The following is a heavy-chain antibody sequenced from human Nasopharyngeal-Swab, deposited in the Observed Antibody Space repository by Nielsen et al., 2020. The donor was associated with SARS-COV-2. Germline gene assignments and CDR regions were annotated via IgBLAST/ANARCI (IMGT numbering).Heavy chain of an antibody. V-gene: IGHV3-15*01. Sequence: WIRQPLGKGLEWVGRIKSKTDGGTTDYTAPVKGRFTISRDDSKNTLYLQMNSLKTEDTAVYYCTTDLAYCGGDCYSPYYYGMDVWGQGTTVTVSS. CDR2: IKSKTDGGTT. CDR3: TTDLAYCGGDCYSPYYYGMDV. J-gene: IGHJ6*02. D-gene: IGHD2-21*02.